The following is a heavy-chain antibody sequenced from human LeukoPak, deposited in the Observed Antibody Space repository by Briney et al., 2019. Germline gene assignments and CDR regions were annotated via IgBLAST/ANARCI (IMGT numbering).Heavy chain of an antibody. V-gene: IGHV5-51*01. D-gene: IGHD3-10*01. J-gene: IGHJ4*02. Sequence: GESLKISCKGSGYSFTTYWIGWVRQMPGKGLEWMGIIYPGASEIRYSPSFRGQVTISADKSITTAYLQWNSLKASDTAMYYCARSKLGTYGHYFDYWGQGTLVTVSS. CDR3: ARSKLGTYGHYFDY. CDR1: GYSFTTYW. CDR2: IYPGASEI.